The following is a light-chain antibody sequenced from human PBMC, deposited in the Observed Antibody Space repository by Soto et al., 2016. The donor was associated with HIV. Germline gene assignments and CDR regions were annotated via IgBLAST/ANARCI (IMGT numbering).Light chain of an antibody. CDR3: QVWDTNTDHWV. V-gene: IGLV3-21*03. CDR1: NIGSKV. CDR2: DDA. J-gene: IGLJ3*02. Sequence: SYVLTQPPSVSVAPGKTARITCGGMNIGSKVVHRYQLKPGQAPILVVFDDANRPSAIPERFSGANSGSTATLTISRVEAGDEADYYCQVWDTNTDHWVFGGGTKLTVL.